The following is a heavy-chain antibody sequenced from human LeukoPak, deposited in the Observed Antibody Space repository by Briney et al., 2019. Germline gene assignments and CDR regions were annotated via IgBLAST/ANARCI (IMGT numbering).Heavy chain of an antibody. V-gene: IGHV3-23*01. CDR1: GFTFSSYA. D-gene: IGHD3-10*01. J-gene: IGHJ4*02. CDR2: ISGSGGST. Sequence: SGGSLRLSCAASGFTFSSYAMSWVRQPPGKGREWVSAISGSGGSTYYADSVKGRFTISRDNSKNTLYLQMNSLRAEDTAVYYCAKELLWFGELTDAFDYWGQGTLVTVSS. CDR3: AKELLWFGELTDAFDY.